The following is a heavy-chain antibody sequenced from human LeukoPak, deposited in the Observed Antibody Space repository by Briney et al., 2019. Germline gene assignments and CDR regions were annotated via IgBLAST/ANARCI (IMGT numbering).Heavy chain of an antibody. CDR3: ARGYSYGSNHDHFDY. J-gene: IGHJ4*02. D-gene: IGHD5-18*01. CDR2: IYYSGST. CDR1: GGSISSGDYY. Sequence: SETLSLTCTVSGGSISSGDYYWSWIRQPPGKGLEWIGYIYYSGSTYYNPSLKSRVTISVDTSKNQFSLRLSSVTAADTAVYYCARGYSYGSNHDHFDYWGQGTLVTVSS. V-gene: IGHV4-30-4*08.